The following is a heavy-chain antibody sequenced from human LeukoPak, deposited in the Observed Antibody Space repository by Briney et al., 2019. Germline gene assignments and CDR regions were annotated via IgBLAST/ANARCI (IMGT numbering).Heavy chain of an antibody. J-gene: IGHJ5*02. CDR3: AKSDWFDP. CDR2: NKYDGSES. CDR1: GFTLSGHW. Sequence: GGSLRLACAASGFTLSGHWMHWFRQPPGKGLAWVSRNKYDGSESYYADSVKGRFTISRDNAKNTLYLQMNSLRVEDTAVYYCAKSDWFDPWGQGTLVTVSS. V-gene: IGHV3-74*01.